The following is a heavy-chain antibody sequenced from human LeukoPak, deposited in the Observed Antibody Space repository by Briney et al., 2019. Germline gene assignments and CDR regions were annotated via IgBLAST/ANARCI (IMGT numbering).Heavy chain of an antibody. V-gene: IGHV3-21*01. J-gene: IGHJ4*02. CDR3: ARIGSNDFDY. D-gene: IGHD2-15*01. CDR2: ISSASTYK. Sequence: GGSLRLSCAASGFSFSSYSMIWVRQAPGKGLEWVSSISSASTYKFYADSVKGRFTVSRDNARNSLFLQMNSLRAEDTAVYYCARIGSNDFDYWGQGTLVTVSS. CDR1: GFSFSSYS.